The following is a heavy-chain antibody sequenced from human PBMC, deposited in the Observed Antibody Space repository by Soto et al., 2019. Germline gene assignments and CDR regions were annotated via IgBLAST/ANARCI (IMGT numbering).Heavy chain of an antibody. V-gene: IGHV3-33*01. D-gene: IGHD1-1*01. CDR3: ARENEDGMDV. CDR2: IWYDGSKI. CDR1: GFTFSTYG. Sequence: PGGSLRLSCAASGFTFSTYGMHWVRQAPGKGLEWVAVIWYDGSKIYYADSVKGRFTISRENAKNSLYLQMNSLRAGDTAVYYCARENEDGMDVWGQGTTVTVSS. J-gene: IGHJ6*02.